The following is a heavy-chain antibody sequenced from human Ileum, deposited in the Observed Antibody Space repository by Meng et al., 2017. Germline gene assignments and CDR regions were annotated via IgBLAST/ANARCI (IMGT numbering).Heavy chain of an antibody. CDR2: IWYDGSNK. CDR1: GFTFSSYG. V-gene: IGHV3-33*01. CDR3: ARDHDGDYDAKGYYYGMDV. Sequence: GESLKISCAASGFTFSSYGMRWVRQAPGKGLEWVAVIWYDGSNKYYADSVKGRFTISRDNSKNTLYLQMNSLRAEDTAVYYCARDHDGDYDAKGYYYGMDVWGQGTTVTVSS. J-gene: IGHJ6*02. D-gene: IGHD4-17*01.